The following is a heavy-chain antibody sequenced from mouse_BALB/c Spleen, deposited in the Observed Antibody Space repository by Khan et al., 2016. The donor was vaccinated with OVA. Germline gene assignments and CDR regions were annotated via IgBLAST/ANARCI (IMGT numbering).Heavy chain of an antibody. CDR1: GYTFTNYG. J-gene: IGHJ1*01. CDR3: ARGASYWYFDV. CDR2: INTYTGEP. Sequence: QIQLVQSGPELKKPGETVKISCKASGYTFTNYGMNWVKQAPGKGLKWMGWINTYTGEPTYTDDFKGRFAFSLETSASTAYLPINNLKNDDMATYFCARGASYWYFDVWGAGTTVTVSS. V-gene: IGHV9-1*02.